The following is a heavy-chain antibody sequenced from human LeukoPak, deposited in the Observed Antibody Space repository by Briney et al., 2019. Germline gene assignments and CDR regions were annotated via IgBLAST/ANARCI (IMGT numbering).Heavy chain of an antibody. CDR1: GYTFSGYY. Sequence: ASVKVSCKASGYTFSGYYIHWVRQAPGQGLEWMGWISAYNGNTNYAQKLQGRVTMTTDTSTSTAYMELRSLRSDDTAVYYCAREGTYYYMDVWGKGTTVTVSS. V-gene: IGHV1-18*04. J-gene: IGHJ6*03. CDR2: ISAYNGNT. CDR3: AREGTYYYMDV.